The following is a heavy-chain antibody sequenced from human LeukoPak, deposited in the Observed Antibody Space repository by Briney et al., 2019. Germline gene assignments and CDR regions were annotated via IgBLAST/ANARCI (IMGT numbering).Heavy chain of an antibody. CDR1: GFTFSDYY. D-gene: IGHD1-1*01. CDR3: ARDGAIWNDVGHDY. Sequence: GGSLRLSCAASGFTFSDYYMHWIRQAPGKGLEWISYISSSATTICYADSVKGRFTISRDNAKNSLYLQMNSLTAEDTAVYYCARDGAIWNDVGHDYWGQGTLVTVSS. V-gene: IGHV3-11*04. J-gene: IGHJ4*02. CDR2: ISSSATTI.